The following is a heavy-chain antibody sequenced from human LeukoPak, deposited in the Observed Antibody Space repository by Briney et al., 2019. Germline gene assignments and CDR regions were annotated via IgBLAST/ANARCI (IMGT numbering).Heavy chain of an antibody. CDR1: GFTFDDYT. CDR2: IDWDGGTI. V-gene: IGHV3-43*01. Sequence: GGSLILSCAASGFTFDDYTMHWVRQPPGKGLGWVSLIDWDGGTIYYADSVKGRFTISRDNSKNSLYLQMNSLRTEDTALYYCTKDSGLKTAGIFDSWGQGTLVTVSS. D-gene: IGHD6-13*01. J-gene: IGHJ4*02. CDR3: TKDSGLKTAGIFDS.